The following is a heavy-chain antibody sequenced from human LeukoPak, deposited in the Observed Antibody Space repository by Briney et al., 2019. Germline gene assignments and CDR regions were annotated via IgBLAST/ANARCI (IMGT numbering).Heavy chain of an antibody. D-gene: IGHD3-3*01. J-gene: IGHJ4*02. CDR2: IYYSGST. CDR3: AREFRYDFWSGYYYFDY. CDR1: GASISSGDYL. V-gene: IGHV4-61*08. Sequence: SETLSLTCTVSGASISSGDYLWSWIRKPPGMGLEWIGNIYYSGSTNYNPSLKSRVTISVDTSKNQFSLKLSSVTAADTAVYYRAREFRYDFWSGYYYFDYWGQGTLVTVSS.